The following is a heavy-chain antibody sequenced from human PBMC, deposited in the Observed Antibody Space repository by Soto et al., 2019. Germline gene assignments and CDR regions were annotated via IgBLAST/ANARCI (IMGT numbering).Heavy chain of an antibody. CDR3: ARGDVVVIATSFDF. V-gene: IGHV1-18*01. CDR2: ISAYNGNT. Sequence: QVRLVQSGAEMKKPGASVKVSCKTSGHTFTNYGFAWVRQSPGQGLEWMGWISAYNGNTNYAQKFQGRVTLTTETSTSTVYMELRSLRSDDTAVYYCARGDVVVIATSFDFWGQGTLVTVSS. J-gene: IGHJ4*02. CDR1: GHTFTNYG. D-gene: IGHD2-21*01.